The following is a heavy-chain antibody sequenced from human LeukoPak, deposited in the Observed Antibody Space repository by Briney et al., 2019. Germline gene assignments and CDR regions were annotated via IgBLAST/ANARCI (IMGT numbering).Heavy chain of an antibody. CDR1: GFTFSSYW. Sequence: GGSLRLSCAASGFTFSSYWMSWVRQAPGKGLEWVSSISSNSSYKSYADSAKGRFTISRDNAKNSLFLQMNSLRAEDTAVYYCARGLVSQYYYGSGSYAVRDDYYYYMDVWGKGTTVTISS. V-gene: IGHV3-21*01. D-gene: IGHD3-10*01. CDR3: ARGLVSQYYYGSGSYAVRDDYYYYMDV. J-gene: IGHJ6*03. CDR2: ISSNSSYK.